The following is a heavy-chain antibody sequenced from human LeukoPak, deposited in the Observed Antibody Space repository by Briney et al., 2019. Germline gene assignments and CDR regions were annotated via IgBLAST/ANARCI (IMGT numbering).Heavy chain of an antibody. CDR1: GGSISSYY. V-gene: IGHV4-59*08. CDR2: IYYSGST. Sequence: SETLSLTCTVSGGSISSYYWSWTRQPPGKGLEWIGYIYYSGSTNYNPSLKSRVTISVDTSKNQFSLKLRSLTAADTAVYYCARGYSSGWYYFDHWGQGTLVTVSS. D-gene: IGHD6-19*01. CDR3: ARGYSSGWYYFDH. J-gene: IGHJ4*02.